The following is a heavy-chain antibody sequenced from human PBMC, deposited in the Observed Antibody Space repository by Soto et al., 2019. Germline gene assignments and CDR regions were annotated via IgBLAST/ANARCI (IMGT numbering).Heavy chain of an antibody. CDR3: ARQGRRMVRGVITFPFDY. D-gene: IGHD3-10*01. CDR1: GGSISSSSYY. CDR2: IYYSGST. V-gene: IGHV4-39*01. Sequence: SETLSLTCTVSGGSISSSSYYWGWIRQPPGKGLEWIGSIYYSGSTYYKQSLKSRVTISVDTSKNQFYLKLSSVTAADTAVYYCARQGRRMVRGVITFPFDYWGQGTLVTVSS. J-gene: IGHJ4*02.